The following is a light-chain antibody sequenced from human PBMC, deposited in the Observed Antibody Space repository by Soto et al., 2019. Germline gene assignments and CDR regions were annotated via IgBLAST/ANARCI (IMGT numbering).Light chain of an antibody. CDR3: GTWDSSRRGVV. Sequence: QSVLTQPPSVSAALGQTVTISCSGSNSNIGDNFVSWYQQLPGTAPKLLIYDNNKRPSGIPDRFSGSKSGTSATLGITGLQTGDEAEYYCGTWDSSRRGVVFGGGTKLTVL. J-gene: IGLJ2*01. V-gene: IGLV1-51*01. CDR1: NSNIGDNF. CDR2: DNN.